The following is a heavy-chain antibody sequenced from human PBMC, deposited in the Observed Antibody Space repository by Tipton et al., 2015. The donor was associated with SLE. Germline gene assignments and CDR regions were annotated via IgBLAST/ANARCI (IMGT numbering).Heavy chain of an antibody. CDR2: INHSGST. CDR1: GGSFSGYY. CDR3: ATDYDFWSGYLGY. J-gene: IGHJ4*02. D-gene: IGHD3-3*01. V-gene: IGHV4-34*01. Sequence: TLSLTCAVYGGSFSGYYWSWIRQPPGKGLEWIGEINHSGSTNYNPSLKSRVTISVDTSKNQFSLKLSSVTAADTAVYYCATDYDFWSGYLGYWGQGTLGTVSS.